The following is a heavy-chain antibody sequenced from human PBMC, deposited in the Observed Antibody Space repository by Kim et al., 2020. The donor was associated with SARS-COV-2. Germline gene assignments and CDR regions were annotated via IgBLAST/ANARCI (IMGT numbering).Heavy chain of an antibody. CDR1: GYTFSTYA. V-gene: IGHV7-4-1*02. D-gene: IGHD2-15*01. CDR3: ARDHGGGNVGY. J-gene: IGHJ4*02. CDR2: INTNTGNP. Sequence: ASVKVSCKASGYTFSTYAINWVRQAPGQGLEYMGWINTNTGNPTYAQAFTGRFVFSLDTSVTTAYLQISSLKAEDTAVYYCARDHGGGNVGYWGQGTLVT.